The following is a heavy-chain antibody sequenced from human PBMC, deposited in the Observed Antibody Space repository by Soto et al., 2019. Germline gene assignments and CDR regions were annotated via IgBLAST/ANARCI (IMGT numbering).Heavy chain of an antibody. CDR2: INAGNGNT. V-gene: IGHV1-3*05. Sequence: QVQLVQSGAEEKKPGASVKVSCKASGYTFTSYAMHWVRQAPGQRLEWMGWINAGNGNTKYSQKFQGRVTITRDTAASTAYMELSSLRSEDTAVYYCAGDHDFWSGYAPWGQGTLVTVSS. J-gene: IGHJ5*02. D-gene: IGHD3-3*01. CDR1: GYTFTSYA. CDR3: AGDHDFWSGYAP.